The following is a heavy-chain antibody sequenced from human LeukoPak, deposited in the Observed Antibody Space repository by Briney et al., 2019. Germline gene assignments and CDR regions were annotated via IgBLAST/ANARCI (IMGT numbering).Heavy chain of an antibody. CDR3: ARHLGNCGSDCYWNQYFQH. CDR1: GGSVSSSSYY. D-gene: IGHD2-21*02. V-gene: IGHV4-39*01. Sequence: KPSETLSLTCTVSGGSVSSSSYYWGWIRQPPGKGLEWIGSINYSGSTHYNPSLKTRVTASVDTSKNQFSLTLTPVTAADTAVYYCARHLGNCGSDCYWNQYFQHWGQGTLVTVSS. J-gene: IGHJ1*01. CDR2: INYSGST.